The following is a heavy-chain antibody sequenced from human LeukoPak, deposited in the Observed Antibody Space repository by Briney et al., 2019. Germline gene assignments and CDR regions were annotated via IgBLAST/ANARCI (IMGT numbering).Heavy chain of an antibody. V-gene: IGHV3-48*01. D-gene: IGHD5-18*01. J-gene: IGHJ4*02. CDR3: ARALGYSYGYAVDY. CDR2: ISSSSGTI. CDR1: GFIFSNYN. Sequence: GSLRLSCAASGFIFSNYNTNWVRQTPGKGLEWLSYISSSSGTIYYADSVKGRFTISGDNAKNSLYLQMNSLRAEDTAVYYCARALGYSYGYAVDYWGQGTLVTVSS.